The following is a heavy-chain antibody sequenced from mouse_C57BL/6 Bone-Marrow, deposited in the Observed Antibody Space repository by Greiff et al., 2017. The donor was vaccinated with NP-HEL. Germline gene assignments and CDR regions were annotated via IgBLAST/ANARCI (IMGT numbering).Heavy chain of an antibody. J-gene: IGHJ3*01. D-gene: IGHD2-2*01. Sequence: QVQLKESGPGLVQPSQRLSITCTVSGFSFTSYGVHWVRQSPGKGLEWLGVIWSGGSTDYNAAFISRLSISKDNSKSQVFFKMNSLQADDTAIYYCARNRDYGWDWFAYWGQGTLVTVSA. V-gene: IGHV2-2*01. CDR2: IWSGGST. CDR1: GFSFTSYG. CDR3: ARNRDYGWDWFAY.